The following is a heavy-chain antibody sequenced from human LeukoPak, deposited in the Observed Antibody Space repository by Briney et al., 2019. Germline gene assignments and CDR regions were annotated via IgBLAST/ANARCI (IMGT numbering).Heavy chain of an antibody. CDR1: GGSFTDYF. J-gene: IGHJ5*02. CDR2: INHSGST. D-gene: IGHD2-2*01. Sequence: SETLSLTCAVYGGSFTDYFLSWIRQPPGKGLEWLGEINHSGSTNYNPSLKSRVTISMDSSKNQFSLKLSSVTAADTAVYYRARGGNCRTTNCLLDPWGQGTLVTVSS. V-gene: IGHV4-34*01. CDR3: ARGGNCRTTNCLLDP.